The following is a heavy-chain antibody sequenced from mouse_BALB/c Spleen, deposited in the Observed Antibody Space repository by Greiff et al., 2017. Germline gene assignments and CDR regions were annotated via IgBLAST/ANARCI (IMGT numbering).Heavy chain of an antibody. CDR3: AEGNDGYYVFAY. J-gene: IGHJ3*01. V-gene: IGHV14-3*02. D-gene: IGHD2-3*01. CDR1: GFNIKDTY. Sequence: VQLKQSGAELVKPGASVKLSCTASGFNIKDTYMHWVKQRPEQGLEWIGRIDPANGNTKYDPKFQGKATITADTSSNTAYLQLSSLTSEDTAVYYCAEGNDGYYVFAYWGQGTLVTVSA. CDR2: IDPANGNT.